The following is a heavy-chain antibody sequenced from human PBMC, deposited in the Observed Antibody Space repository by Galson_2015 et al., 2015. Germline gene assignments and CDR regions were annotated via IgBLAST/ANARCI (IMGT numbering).Heavy chain of an antibody. CDR3: SRDRDRTAVFEAFDL. CDR2: IRTKAYGGTI. Sequence: SLRLSCAASGFSFGDFAMSWFRQAPGKGLEWVEFIRTKAYGGTIEYAASVKGRFTISRDDSKRITYLQMNSLKTEDTAAYYCSRDRDRTAVFEAFDLWGQGTMVTVSS. V-gene: IGHV3-49*03. D-gene: IGHD2-8*01. J-gene: IGHJ3*01. CDR1: GFSFGDFA.